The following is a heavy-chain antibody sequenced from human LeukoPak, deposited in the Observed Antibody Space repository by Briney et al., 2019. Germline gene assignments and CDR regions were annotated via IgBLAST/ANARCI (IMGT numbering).Heavy chain of an antibody. CDR2: VNLQGST. J-gene: IGHJ4*02. V-gene: IGHV4-4*02. CDR1: GGSITNTNY. CDR3: AREGGPYRPLDY. Sequence: SGTLSLTCAVSGGSITNTNYWTWVREPPGKGLEWIGEVNLQGSTNYNPSLMGRVAISVDTTENHISLQLTSVTAAGAAVYYCAREGGPYRPLDYSGQGTLVTVSS.